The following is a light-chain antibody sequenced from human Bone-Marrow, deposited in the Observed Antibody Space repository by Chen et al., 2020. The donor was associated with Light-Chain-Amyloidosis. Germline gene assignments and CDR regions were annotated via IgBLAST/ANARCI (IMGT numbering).Light chain of an antibody. J-gene: IGLJ3*02. V-gene: IGLV6-57*01. CDR3: QSYQGSSQGV. CDR2: EDD. CDR1: SGSIATNY. Sequence: NFMLTQPHSVSESPGKTVIISCTRSSGSIATNYAQWDQQRPGSPPTTVIYEDDQRPSGVPDRFSGSIDRSSNSASLTISGLKTEDEADYYCQSYQGSSQGVFGGGTKLTVL.